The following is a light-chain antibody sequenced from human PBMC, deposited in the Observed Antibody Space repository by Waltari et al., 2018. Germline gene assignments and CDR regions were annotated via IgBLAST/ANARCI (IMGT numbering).Light chain of an antibody. Sequence: DIVMTQSPLSLHVTAGEPASIPCRYSQSLLHSSGDNYLDWYLQKPGQSPQLLIYLGSNRAFGVPDRFSGSGSGTDFTLRITRVEAEDVGVYYCIQALETPWTFGPGTKVEIK. CDR2: LGS. CDR1: QSLLHSSGDNY. V-gene: IGKV2-28*01. J-gene: IGKJ1*01. CDR3: IQALETPWT.